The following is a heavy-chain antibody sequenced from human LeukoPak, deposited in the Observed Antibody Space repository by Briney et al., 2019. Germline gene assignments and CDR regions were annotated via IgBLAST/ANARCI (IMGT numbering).Heavy chain of an antibody. V-gene: IGHV4-4*07. CDR1: GGSISSYY. CDR2: IYTSGST. J-gene: IGHJ4*02. D-gene: IGHD2-2*01. Sequence: SETLSLTCTVSGGSISSYYWSWIRQPAGKGLEWIGRIYTSGSTDYNPSLKSRVTMSVDRSKNQFSLKLSSVTAADTAVYYCATTSCSSTSCYEGGFDYWGQGTLVTVSS. CDR3: ATTSCSSTSCYEGGFDY.